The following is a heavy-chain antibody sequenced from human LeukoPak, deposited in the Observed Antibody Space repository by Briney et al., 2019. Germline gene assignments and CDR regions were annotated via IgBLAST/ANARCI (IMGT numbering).Heavy chain of an antibody. Sequence: GASVKVSCKASGYTFTNYGISWVRQAPGQGLEWMGWISAYDGTTDSTQKLQGRVTMTTDTSTRTAYMELRGLRFDDTAVYYCARSHAFDIWGQGTMVTVSS. J-gene: IGHJ3*02. CDR3: ARSHAFDI. V-gene: IGHV1-18*01. CDR2: ISAYDGTT. CDR1: GYTFTNYG.